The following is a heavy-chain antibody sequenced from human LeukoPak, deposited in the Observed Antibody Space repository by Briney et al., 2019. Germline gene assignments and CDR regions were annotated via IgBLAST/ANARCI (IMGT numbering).Heavy chain of an antibody. CDR1: GVTFRRYI. J-gene: IGHJ3*02. D-gene: IGHD1-26*01. CDR2: ICSNSAYI. Sequence: NPGGSLRLSCAASGVTFRRYIMSWVRQAPGRGLECVSPICSNSAYIYYADSLRGRLTISRDNAKNSLYLQVVSLGADAAAVYYWAGEGGFRSAGSGAAFDIWGQGTMVTVS. CDR3: AGEGGFRSAGSGAAFDI. V-gene: IGHV3-21*01.